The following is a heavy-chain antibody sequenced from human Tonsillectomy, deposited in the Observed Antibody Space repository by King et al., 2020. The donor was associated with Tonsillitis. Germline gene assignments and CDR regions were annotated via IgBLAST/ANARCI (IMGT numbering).Heavy chain of an antibody. D-gene: IGHD3-10*01. CDR2: ISYDGSNK. J-gene: IGHJ4*02. CDR3: ETTGWIGEASDY. Sequence: VQLVESGGDVVQPGTSLRLSCAASGFTFRRNGMHWVRQAPGKGLEWVALISYDGSNKYYADSVKGRFTISRDNSKNMLYLQMNSLRPEDTAVYYCETTGWIGEASDYWGQGTLVTVSS. V-gene: IGHV3-30*03. CDR1: GFTFRRNG.